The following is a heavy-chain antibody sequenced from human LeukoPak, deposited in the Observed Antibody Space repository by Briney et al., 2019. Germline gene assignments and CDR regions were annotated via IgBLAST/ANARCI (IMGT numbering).Heavy chain of an antibody. V-gene: IGHV3-23*01. CDR3: AKRGYYYDSSAYYYFDY. CDR1: GFTFSSYG. D-gene: IGHD3-22*01. J-gene: IGHJ4*02. Sequence: SGGSLRLSCAASGFTFSSYGMSWVRQAPGKGLEWVSTITGTGGTTYYADSVKGRFTISRDNSMDTLYLQMNSLRAEDTAVYYCAKRGYYYDSSAYYYFDYWGQGTLVTVSS. CDR2: ITGTGGTT.